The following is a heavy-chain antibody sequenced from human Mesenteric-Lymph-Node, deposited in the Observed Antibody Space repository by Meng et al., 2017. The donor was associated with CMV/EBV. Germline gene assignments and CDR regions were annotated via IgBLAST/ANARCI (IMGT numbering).Heavy chain of an antibody. J-gene: IGHJ3*02. D-gene: IGHD3-3*01. CDR2: MNPNSGNT. CDR1: GYTFTSYD. V-gene: IGHV1-8*01. CDR3: ARDPPSRFDDAFDI. Sequence: ASVKVSCKASGYTFTSYDINWVRQATGQGLEWMGWMNPNSGNTGYAQKFQGRVTISRNTYISTAYMELSSLRSEDTAVYYCARDPPSRFDDAFDIWGQGTMVTVSS.